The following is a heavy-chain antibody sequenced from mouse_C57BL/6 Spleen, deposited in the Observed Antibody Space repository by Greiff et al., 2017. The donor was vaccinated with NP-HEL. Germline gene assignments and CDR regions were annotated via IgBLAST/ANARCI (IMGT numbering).Heavy chain of an antibody. V-gene: IGHV5-4*01. D-gene: IGHD1-1*01. CDR2: ISDGGSYT. CDR1: GFTFSSYA. CDR3: ARESYYYGSSHWFAY. Sequence: EVKLVESGGGLVKPGGSLKLSCAASGFTFSSYAMSWVRQTPEKRLEWVATISDGGSYTYYPDNVKGRFTISRDNAKNNLYLQMSHLKSEDTAMYYCARESYYYGSSHWFAYWGQGTLVTVSA. J-gene: IGHJ3*01.